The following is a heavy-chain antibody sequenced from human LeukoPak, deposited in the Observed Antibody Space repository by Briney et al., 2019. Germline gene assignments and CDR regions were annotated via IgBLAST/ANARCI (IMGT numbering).Heavy chain of an antibody. CDR1: GLTFSNAW. V-gene: IGHV3-15*01. CDR2: IKSKTDGGTT. CDR3: TTETSDCGGDCYLDHPFDY. J-gene: IGHJ4*02. Sequence: PGGSLRLSCAASGLTFSNAWMSWVRQAPGKGLEWVGRIKSKTDGGTTDYAAPVKGRFTISRDDSKNTLYLQMNSLKTEDTAVYYCTTETSDCGGDCYLDHPFDYWGQGTLVTVSS. D-gene: IGHD2-21*02.